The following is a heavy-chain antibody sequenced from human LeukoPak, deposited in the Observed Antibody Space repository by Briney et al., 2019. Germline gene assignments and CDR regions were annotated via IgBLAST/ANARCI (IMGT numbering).Heavy chain of an antibody. Sequence: GGSLRLSCAASGFTFSTYGMHWVRQAPGKGLEWVAFIRNDGSNKYYTDSVKGRFTISRDNSKNTLYLQMNSLRAEDTAVYYCARLIAAAGPAYYYYYYMDVWGKGTTVTISS. J-gene: IGHJ6*03. CDR3: ARLIAAAGPAYYYYYYMDV. D-gene: IGHD6-13*01. CDR1: GFTFSTYG. V-gene: IGHV3-30*02. CDR2: IRNDGSNK.